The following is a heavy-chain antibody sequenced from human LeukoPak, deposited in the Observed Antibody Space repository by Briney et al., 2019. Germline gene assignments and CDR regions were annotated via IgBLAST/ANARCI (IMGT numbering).Heavy chain of an antibody. Sequence: GGSLRLSCAASGFTFNRFTMNWVRQAPGKGLEWVSSISTSSGYIYYADSVKGRFTISRHNAKNSLYLQLNSLRVEDTALYYCARVIPYAFDIWGQGTMVTVSS. J-gene: IGHJ3*02. CDR1: GFTFNRFT. V-gene: IGHV3-21*01. CDR3: ARVIPYAFDI. D-gene: IGHD2-21*01. CDR2: ISTSSGYI.